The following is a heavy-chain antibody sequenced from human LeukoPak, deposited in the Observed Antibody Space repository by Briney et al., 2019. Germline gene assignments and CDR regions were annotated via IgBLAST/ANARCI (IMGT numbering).Heavy chain of an antibody. CDR1: GGSFSGNY. Sequence: SETLSLTCAVYGGSFSGNYWTWIRLPPGKGLEWIGKINHGGSTNYNPSLKSRVTISVDTSKNQFSLKLNSVTAADTAVYYCARQSGAARPYRNWGQGTLVTVSS. CDR2: INHGGST. D-gene: IGHD6-6*01. J-gene: IGHJ4*02. CDR3: ARQSGAARPYRN. V-gene: IGHV4-34*01.